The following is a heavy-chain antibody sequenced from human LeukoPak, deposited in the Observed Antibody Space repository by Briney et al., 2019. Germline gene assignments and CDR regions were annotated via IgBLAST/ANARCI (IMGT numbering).Heavy chain of an antibody. CDR1: GFTFSSYA. V-gene: IGHV3-30*04. CDR3: ARESFPAFDY. CDR2: ISYDGSNK. J-gene: IGHJ4*02. Sequence: GGSLRLSCAASGFTFSSYAMHWVRQAPGKGLEWVAVISYDGSNKYCADSVKGRFTISRDNSKNTLYLQMNSLRAEDTAVYYCARESFPAFDYWGQGTLVTVSS. D-gene: IGHD3-10*01.